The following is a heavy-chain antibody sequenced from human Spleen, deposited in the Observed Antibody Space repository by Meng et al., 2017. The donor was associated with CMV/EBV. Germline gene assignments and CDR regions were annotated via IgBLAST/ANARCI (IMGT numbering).Heavy chain of an antibody. CDR3: AKVGDYGDNDYHRFDS. V-gene: IGHV3-21*01. D-gene: IGHD4-17*01. J-gene: IGHJ5*01. CDR1: GFTFSAFS. Sequence: SGFTFSAFSMNWVRQTPGKGLEWVASIDTTGGHIYYADSMKGRFTISRDNAKRSLYLQIISLRAEDTAVYRCAKVGDYGDNDYHRFDSWGQGTLVTVSS. CDR2: IDTTGGHI.